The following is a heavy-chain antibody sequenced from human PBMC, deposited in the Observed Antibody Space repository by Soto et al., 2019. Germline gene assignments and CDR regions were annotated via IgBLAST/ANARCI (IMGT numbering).Heavy chain of an antibody. CDR1: GGSISSGGYS. V-gene: IGHV4-30-2*01. D-gene: IGHD4-17*01. J-gene: IGHJ4*02. CDR2: IYHSGST. CDR3: ARASTTVTTLDY. Sequence: QLQLQESGSGLVKPSQTLSLTCAVSGGSISSGGYSWRWIRQPPGKGLEWIGYIYHSGSTYYNPSLQSRVTLSVDRSKNQFALTLSSVTAADTAVYYCARASTTVTTLDYWGQGTLVTVSS.